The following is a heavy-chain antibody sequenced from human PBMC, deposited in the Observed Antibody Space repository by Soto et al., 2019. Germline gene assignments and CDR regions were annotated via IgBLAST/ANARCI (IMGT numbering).Heavy chain of an antibody. J-gene: IGHJ6*02. CDR2: TYYRSHWYN. CDR3: VRQYRDSQYYSGLDV. V-gene: IGHV6-1*01. D-gene: IGHD6-6*01. CDR1: GGSVSSNSGA. Sequence: SQTLSLTCAISGGSVSSNSGAWNWIRQSPSRGLEWLGRTYYRSHWYNDFAVSVKSRVTIDPDTSKNQFSLQLNSVTPEDTAVYYCVRQYRDSQYYSGLDVWGQGTTVTVSS.